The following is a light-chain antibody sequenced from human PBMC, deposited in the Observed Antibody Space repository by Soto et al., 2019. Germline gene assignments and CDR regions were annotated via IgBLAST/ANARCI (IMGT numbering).Light chain of an antibody. CDR3: QQRYAWPPIT. J-gene: IGKJ5*01. CDR2: GAY. Sequence: EIVMTQSPGTLSVSPGERATLSCRASQSVSNNLAWYQQKPGQAPRLLIYGAYARATGIPARFSGSGSGTDFTLIISNLEPEDFAVYYCQQRYAWPPITFGQGTRLEIK. V-gene: IGKV3-15*01. CDR1: QSVSNN.